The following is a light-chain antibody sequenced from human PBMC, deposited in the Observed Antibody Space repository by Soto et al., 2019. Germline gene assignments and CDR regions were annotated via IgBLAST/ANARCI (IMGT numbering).Light chain of an antibody. V-gene: IGKV3-15*01. Sequence: EIVMTQSPATLSVSPGERVTFSCLASQNVYNKLAWYQHKPGQAPRLLISGASTGATGVPPRFSGSGSGTDFTRAVNSLKSEDIAVYYYQQHHNSPVTISGGTKVDIK. CDR1: QNVYNK. CDR3: QQHHNSPVT. J-gene: IGKJ4*01. CDR2: GAS.